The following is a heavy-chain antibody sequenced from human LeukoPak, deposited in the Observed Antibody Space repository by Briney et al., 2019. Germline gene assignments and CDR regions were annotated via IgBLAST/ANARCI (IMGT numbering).Heavy chain of an antibody. Sequence: PGGSLRLSCAASGFTFSDYAMSWVRQAPGKGLEWVSGIRGGGGATYYADSVKGRFTISRDNSKNLLYLQINSLRVEDTAVYYCARRRYNWNAIDYWGQGTLVTVSS. CDR1: GFTFSDYA. CDR2: IRGGGGAT. V-gene: IGHV3-23*01. D-gene: IGHD1-20*01. CDR3: ARRRYNWNAIDY. J-gene: IGHJ4*02.